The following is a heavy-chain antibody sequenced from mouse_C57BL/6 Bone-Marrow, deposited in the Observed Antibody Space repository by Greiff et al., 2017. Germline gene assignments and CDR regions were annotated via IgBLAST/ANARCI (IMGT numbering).Heavy chain of an antibody. D-gene: IGHD3-2*02. V-gene: IGHV5-2*01. Sequence: EVQLVESGGGLVQPGESLKISCESNEYEFPSHDMSWVRQTPEKRLELVAAINSDGGSTYYPDTMERRFIIARDNTKKTLYLQMRRLRSEDTALYYGVIRQLRPLYWGQGTSLTVSS. CDR2: INSDGGST. CDR3: VIRQLRPLY. CDR1: EYEFPSHD. J-gene: IGHJ2*02.